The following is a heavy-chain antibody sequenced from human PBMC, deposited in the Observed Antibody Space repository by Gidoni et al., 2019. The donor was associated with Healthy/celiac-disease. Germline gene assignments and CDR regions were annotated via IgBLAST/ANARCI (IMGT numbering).Heavy chain of an antibody. D-gene: IGHD5-18*01. J-gene: IGHJ6*02. CDR1: GYTFTSYG. Sequence: QVQLVQSGAEVKKPGASVKVSCTDSGYTFTSYGISWVRQAPGQGLEWMGWISAYNGNTNYAQKLQGRVTMTTDTSTSTAYMELRSLRSDDTAVYYCARVGNEYSYGPAGADVMDVWGQGTTVTVSS. V-gene: IGHV1-18*04. CDR2: ISAYNGNT. CDR3: ARVGNEYSYGPAGADVMDV.